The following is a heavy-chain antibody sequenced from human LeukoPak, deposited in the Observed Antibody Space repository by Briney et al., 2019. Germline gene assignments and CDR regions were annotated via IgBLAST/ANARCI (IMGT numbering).Heavy chain of an antibody. D-gene: IGHD5-12*01. J-gene: IGHJ4*02. CDR2: ISSSSNTI. Sequence: SGGSLRLSCAASGFTFSTYSMNWVRQAPGKGLEWVSYISSSSNTIYYADSVKGRFTISRDNAKNSLYLQMNSLGDEDTAVYYCARDILTKQAYSGYDNWGQGTLVTVSS. CDR1: GFTFSTYS. CDR3: ARDILTKQAYSGYDN. V-gene: IGHV3-48*02.